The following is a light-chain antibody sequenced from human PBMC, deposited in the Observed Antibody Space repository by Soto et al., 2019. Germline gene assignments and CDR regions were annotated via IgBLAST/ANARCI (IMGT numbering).Light chain of an antibody. CDR1: QNISNF. CDR2: DAS. Sequence: DIQMTQSASTLSASVGERVTISCRANQNISNFLAWYQQKPGKAPKLLIYDASTLESGVPSRFRGSGSGTKFTVTISSLQPDDFATYYCQQYNTYSWTFGQGTKVDIK. CDR3: QQYNTYSWT. V-gene: IGKV1-5*01. J-gene: IGKJ1*01.